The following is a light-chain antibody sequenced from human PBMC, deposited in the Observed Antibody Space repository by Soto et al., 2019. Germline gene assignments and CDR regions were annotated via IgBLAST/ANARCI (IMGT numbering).Light chain of an antibody. CDR1: QSISSW. CDR3: QQYNTYST. V-gene: IGKV1-5*01. J-gene: IGKJ5*01. Sequence: DIQMTQSPSTLSASVGDRVTITFRASQSISSWLAWYQQKPGKAPKLLIYAASSLQSGVPSRFSGSGSGTDFTLTISSLQPDDFATYYCQQYNTYSTFGQGTRLEIK. CDR2: AAS.